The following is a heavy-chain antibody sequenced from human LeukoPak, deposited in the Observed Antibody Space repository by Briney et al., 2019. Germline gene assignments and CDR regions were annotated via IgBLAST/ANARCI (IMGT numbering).Heavy chain of an antibody. CDR2: INPSGGST. CDR1: GYTFTSYY. V-gene: IGHV1-46*01. Sequence: ASVKVSCKASGYTFTSYYMHWVRQAPGQGLEWMGIINPSGGSTSYAQKFQGRVTISVDTSKNQFSLKLSSVTAADTAVYYCARGRPRLNWFDPWGQGTLVTVSS. CDR3: ARGRPRLNWFDP. J-gene: IGHJ5*02.